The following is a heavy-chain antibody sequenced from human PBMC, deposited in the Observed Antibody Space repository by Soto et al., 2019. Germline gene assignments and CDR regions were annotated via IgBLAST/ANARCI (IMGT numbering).Heavy chain of an antibody. CDR3: ARDKAGLSKNYYYGMDV. CDR2: INAGYGNT. J-gene: IGHJ6*02. D-gene: IGHD3-16*01. V-gene: IGHV1-3*01. CDR1: GYTFTSYA. Sequence: QVQLVQSGAEVKKPGASVKVSCKASGYTFTSYAMHWVRQAPGQRLEWMGWINAGYGNTKYSQKFQGRVTITRDTSASTAYMELSSLRSEDTAVYYCARDKAGLSKNYYYGMDVWGQGTTVTVSS.